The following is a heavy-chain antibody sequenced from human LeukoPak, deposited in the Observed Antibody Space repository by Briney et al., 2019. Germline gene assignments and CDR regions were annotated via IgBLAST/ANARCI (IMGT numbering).Heavy chain of an antibody. CDR2: ISWDGGSK. CDR3: RGGWYEYEVRY. V-gene: IGHV3-43*01. D-gene: IGHD6-19*01. CDR1: GFMFEDCS. J-gene: IGHJ4*02. Sequence: PGGSLRLSCAASGFMFEDCSMHWVRQAPGKGLEWVSVISWDGGSKYYADSVQGRFTISRDNSKNTLYLQMNSLRAEDTAVYYCRGGWYEYEVRYWGQGTLVTVSS.